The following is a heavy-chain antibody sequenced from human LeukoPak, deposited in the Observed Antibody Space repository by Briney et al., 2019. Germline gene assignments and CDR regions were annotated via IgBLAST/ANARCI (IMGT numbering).Heavy chain of an antibody. Sequence: GGSLRLSCTASGLPVSSNYMTWVRQAPGKGLEWVSVIYTGGNTDHADSVQGRFTLSRDNSKNTLYLHMNSLRVEDTPVYYCARGRPPYYFDYWGQGTLVTVSS. CDR3: ARGRPPYYFDY. V-gene: IGHV3-53*01. CDR1: GLPVSSNY. CDR2: IYTGGNT. J-gene: IGHJ4*02.